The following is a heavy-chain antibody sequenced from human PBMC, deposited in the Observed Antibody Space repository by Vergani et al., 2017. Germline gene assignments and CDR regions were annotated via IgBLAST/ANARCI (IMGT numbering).Heavy chain of an antibody. Sequence: QVQLVQSGAEVKKPGASVNVSCKASGYTFTGYYMHWVRQAPGQGLEWMGWINPNSGGTNYAQKFQGRVTMTRDTSISTAYMELSRLRSDDTAVYYCAREGGDIVVVVAADDAFDIWGQGTMVTVSS. J-gene: IGHJ3*02. V-gene: IGHV1-2*02. CDR1: GYTFTGYY. D-gene: IGHD2-15*01. CDR2: INPNSGGT. CDR3: AREGGDIVVVVAADDAFDI.